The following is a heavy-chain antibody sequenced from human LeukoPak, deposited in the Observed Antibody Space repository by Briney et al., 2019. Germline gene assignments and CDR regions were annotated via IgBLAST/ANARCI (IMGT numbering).Heavy chain of an antibody. J-gene: IGHJ6*02. CDR3: ARSVWEPAASYGMDV. V-gene: IGHV3-21*04. CDR2: ISSGGTSI. CDR1: GFTFTTYS. D-gene: IGHD2-2*01. Sequence: PGGSLRLSCAASGFTFTTYSMNWVRQAPGKGLEWVSSISSGGTSIYYTDSVRGRFTISRDNSKNTLYLQMNSLRAEDTAVYYCARSVWEPAASYGMDVWGQGTTVTVSS.